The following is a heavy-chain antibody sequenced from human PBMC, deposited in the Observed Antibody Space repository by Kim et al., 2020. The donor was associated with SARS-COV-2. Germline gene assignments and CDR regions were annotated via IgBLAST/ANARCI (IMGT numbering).Heavy chain of an antibody. D-gene: IGHD4-4*01. CDR3: ARDPYSSNKMGV. Sequence: INLAESVKGRFIITRDNARKTVYLQMNSLRAEDTGIYYCARDPYSSNKMGVWGQGTTVTVSS. J-gene: IGHJ6*02. V-gene: IGHV3-21*01. CDR2: I.